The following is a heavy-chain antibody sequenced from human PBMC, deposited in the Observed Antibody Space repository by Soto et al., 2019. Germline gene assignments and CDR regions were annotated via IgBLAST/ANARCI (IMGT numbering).Heavy chain of an antibody. CDR1: GFTFSSYA. J-gene: IGHJ4*02. CDR3: AKDLQLGYCSGGSCYSDY. D-gene: IGHD2-15*01. V-gene: IGHV3-23*01. Sequence: GGSVRLSCAASGFTFSSYAMSWVRQGPGKGLEWVSAISGSGGSTYYADSVKGRFTISRDNSKNTLYLQMNSLRAEDTAVYYCAKDLQLGYCSGGSCYSDYWGQGTLVTVSS. CDR2: ISGSGGST.